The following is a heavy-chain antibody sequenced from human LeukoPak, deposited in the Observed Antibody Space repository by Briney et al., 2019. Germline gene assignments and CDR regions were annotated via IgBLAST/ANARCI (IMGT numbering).Heavy chain of an antibody. Sequence: GGSLRLSCAASGFTSSSYAMHWVRQAPGKGLEWVAVISYDGSNKYYADSVKGRFTISRDNSKNTLYLQMNSLRAEDTAVFYCARPHGFGDPYYFDYWGQGTLITVSS. CDR1: GFTSSSYA. V-gene: IGHV3-30*04. CDR2: ISYDGSNK. CDR3: ARPHGFGDPYYFDY. D-gene: IGHD3-10*01. J-gene: IGHJ4*02.